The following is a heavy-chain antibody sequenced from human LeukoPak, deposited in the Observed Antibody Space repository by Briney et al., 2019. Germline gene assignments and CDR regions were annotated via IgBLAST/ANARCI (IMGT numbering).Heavy chain of an antibody. D-gene: IGHD6-19*01. Sequence: GPLRLSCAASGSPASSNYMSWARPAPGPGMEWVSVIYSGGTTYYADSVKGRFTISRDNSKNTLYLQMNSLRAEATAVYYCARVRVEQWLVLIASYYFDYWGQGTLVTVSS. CDR2: IYSGGTT. CDR1: GSPASSNY. V-gene: IGHV3-53*01. J-gene: IGHJ4*02. CDR3: ARVRVEQWLVLIASYYFDY.